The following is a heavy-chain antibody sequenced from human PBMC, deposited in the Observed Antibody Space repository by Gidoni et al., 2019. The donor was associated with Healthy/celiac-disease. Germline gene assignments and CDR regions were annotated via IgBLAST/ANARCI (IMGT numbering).Heavy chain of an antibody. CDR3: ARGGFGVPAAVYFDY. V-gene: IGHV1-2*04. CDR1: DTPFTGYY. CDR2: INPNSGGT. Sequence: QVQLVQSGAEVKKPGASVKSPCTPPDTPFTGYYMHWVRQAPGQGLEWMGWINPNSGGTNYAQKFQGWVTMTRDTSISTAYMELSRLRSDDTAVYYCARGGFGVPAAVYFDYWGQGTLVTVSS. J-gene: IGHJ4*02. D-gene: IGHD2-2*01.